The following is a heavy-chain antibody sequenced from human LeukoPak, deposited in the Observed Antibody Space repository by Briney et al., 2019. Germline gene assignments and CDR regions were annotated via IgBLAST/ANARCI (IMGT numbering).Heavy chain of an antibody. CDR2: IIAIFGPA. CDR3: ASRTYYYDSSGYYYAPFDY. D-gene: IGHD3-22*01. Sequence: SVKVSCKASGGTFSSYAISWVRQAPGQGLEWMGGIIAIFGPAKYAQKFQGRVTITADESTSTAYMGLSSLTSEDTAVYYCASRTYYYDSSGYYYAPFDYWGQGTLVTVSS. CDR1: GGTFSSYA. V-gene: IGHV1-69*13. J-gene: IGHJ4*02.